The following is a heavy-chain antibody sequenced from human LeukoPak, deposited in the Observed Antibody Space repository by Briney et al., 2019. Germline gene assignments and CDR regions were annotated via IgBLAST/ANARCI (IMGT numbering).Heavy chain of an antibody. CDR1: GFTFSSYW. CDR2: ITSTSAYI. Sequence: PGGSLRLSCTASGFTFSSYWMNWVRQAPGKGLEWVSSITSTSAYIYYADSVKGRFTISRDNAKKSLYLQMSSLRDEDTAVYYCARDYGGNSDYWGQGALVTVSS. CDR3: ARDYGGNSDY. V-gene: IGHV3-21*01. J-gene: IGHJ4*02. D-gene: IGHD4-23*01.